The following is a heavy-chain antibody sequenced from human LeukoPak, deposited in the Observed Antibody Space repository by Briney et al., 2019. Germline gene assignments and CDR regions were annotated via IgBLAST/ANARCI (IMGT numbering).Heavy chain of an antibody. CDR3: ARQPSYSLAFDY. CDR2: IYHSGST. CDR1: GGSISSYY. Sequence: SETLSLTCTVSGGSISSYYWSWIRQPPGKGLEWIGYIYHSGSTNYNPSLKSRVTISVDTSKNQFSLKLSSVTAADTAVYYCARQPSYSLAFDYWGQGTLVTVSS. V-gene: IGHV4-59*08. D-gene: IGHD6-13*01. J-gene: IGHJ4*02.